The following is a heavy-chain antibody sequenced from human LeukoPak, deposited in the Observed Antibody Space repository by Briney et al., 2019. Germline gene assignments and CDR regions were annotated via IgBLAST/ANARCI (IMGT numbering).Heavy chain of an antibody. D-gene: IGHD6-19*01. CDR3: ARGPSGWSH. Sequence: PSETLSLTCTVSGGSISSSSYYWGWIRQPPGKGLEWIGEINHSGSTNYNPSLKSRVTISVDTSKNQFSLKLSSVTAADTAVYYCARGPSGWSHWGQGTLVTVSS. CDR2: INHSGST. CDR1: GGSISSSSYY. V-gene: IGHV4-39*07. J-gene: IGHJ4*02.